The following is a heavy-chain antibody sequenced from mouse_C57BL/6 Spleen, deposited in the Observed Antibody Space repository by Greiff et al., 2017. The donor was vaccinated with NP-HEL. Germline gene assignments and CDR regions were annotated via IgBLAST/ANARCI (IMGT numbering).Heavy chain of an antibody. D-gene: IGHD2-5*01. Sequence: DVQLQESGPGLVKPSQSLSLTCSVTGYSITSGYYWNWIRQFPGNKLEWMGYISYDGSNNYNPSLKNRISITRDTSKNQFFLKLNSVTTEDTATYYCATYSNPFAYWGQGTLVTVSA. CDR3: ATYSNPFAY. CDR1: GYSITSGYY. V-gene: IGHV3-6*01. J-gene: IGHJ3*01. CDR2: ISYDGSN.